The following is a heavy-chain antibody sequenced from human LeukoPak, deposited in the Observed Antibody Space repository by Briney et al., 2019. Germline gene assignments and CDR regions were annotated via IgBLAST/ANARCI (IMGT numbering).Heavy chain of an antibody. CDR3: ARAAPYYYDSSGYSAFDS. J-gene: IGHJ3*02. V-gene: IGHV3-48*02. D-gene: IGHD3-22*01. CDR2: ISSTSSTI. Sequence: GGSLRLSCAAAGFTFRSYSMHWVRQAPGKGLEWVSYISSTSSTIYYADSVKGRFTISRDNAKNSLYLQMNSLRDEDTAVYYCARAAPYYYDSSGYSAFDSWGQGTMVTVSA. CDR1: GFTFRSYS.